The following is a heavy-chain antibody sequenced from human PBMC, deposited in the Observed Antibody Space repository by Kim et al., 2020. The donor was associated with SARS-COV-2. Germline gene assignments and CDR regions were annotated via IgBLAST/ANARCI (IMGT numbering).Heavy chain of an antibody. CDR1: GFTFSSYA. D-gene: IGHD2-8*01. CDR3: AREPPVAWAIMVYANYYYNGMDV. CDR2: ISYDGSNK. Sequence: GGSLRLSCAASGFTFSSYAMHWVRQAPGKGLEWVAVISYDGSNKYYADSVKGRFTISRDNSKNTLYLQMNSLRAEDTTVYYCAREPPVAWAIMVYANYYYNGMDVCGQETTVTVSS. J-gene: IGHJ6*02. V-gene: IGHV3-30*04.